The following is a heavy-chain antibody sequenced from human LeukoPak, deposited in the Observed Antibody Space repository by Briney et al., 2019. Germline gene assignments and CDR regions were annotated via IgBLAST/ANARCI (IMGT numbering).Heavy chain of an antibody. CDR2: ISAYNGNT. CDR3: ARNYYDSSGYYLPDFDY. J-gene: IGHJ4*02. CDR1: GYTFTSYG. Sequence: ASVKVSCKASGYTFTSYGISWVRQAPGQGLEWMGWISAYNGNTNYAQKLQGRVTMTTDTSTSTAHMELRSLRSDDTAVYYCARNYYDSSGYYLPDFDYWGQGTLVTVSS. V-gene: IGHV1-18*01. D-gene: IGHD3-22*01.